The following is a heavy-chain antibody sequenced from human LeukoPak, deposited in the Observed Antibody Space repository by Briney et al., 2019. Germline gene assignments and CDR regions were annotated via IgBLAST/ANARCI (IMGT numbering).Heavy chain of an antibody. CDR1: GFTFSDYW. Sequence: GGSLRLSCAASGFTFSDYWMNWVRQAPVKGLEYVANIKQDGSETNYVDSVKGRFTISRDNAKSSLFLQMNSLRAEDTAVYYCARDDYGNFPPSLMAWGLGTLVTVSS. CDR3: ARDDYGNFPPSLMA. CDR2: IKQDGSET. D-gene: IGHD4-17*01. V-gene: IGHV3-7*01. J-gene: IGHJ5*02.